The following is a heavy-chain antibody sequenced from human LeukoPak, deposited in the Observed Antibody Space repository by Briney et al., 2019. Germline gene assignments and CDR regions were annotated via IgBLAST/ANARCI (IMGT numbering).Heavy chain of an antibody. CDR3: GRDLQSRGYSYADY. V-gene: IGHV3-21*01. CDR1: GFTFSSYS. J-gene: IGHJ4*02. D-gene: IGHD5-18*01. CDR2: ISSSSSYI. Sequence: PGGSLRLSCAASGFTFSSYSMNWVRQAPGKGLEWVSSISSSSSYIYYADSVKGRFTISRDNAKNSLYLQMNSLRAEDTAVYYCGRDLQSRGYSYADYWGQGTLVTVSS.